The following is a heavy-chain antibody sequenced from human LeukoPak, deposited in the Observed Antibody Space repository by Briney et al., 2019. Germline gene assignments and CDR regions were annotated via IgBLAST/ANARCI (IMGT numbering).Heavy chain of an antibody. V-gene: IGHV4-34*01. Sequence: SETLSLTCAVYGGSFSGYYWNWIRQPPGKGLEWIGEINHSGRANYNPSLKSRVTISVDTSKKQFSLKLSSVTAADTAVYYCARGVDYYGVWGQGTLVTVSS. CDR3: ARGVDYYGV. CDR1: GGSFSGYY. J-gene: IGHJ4*02. D-gene: IGHD3-10*01. CDR2: INHSGRA.